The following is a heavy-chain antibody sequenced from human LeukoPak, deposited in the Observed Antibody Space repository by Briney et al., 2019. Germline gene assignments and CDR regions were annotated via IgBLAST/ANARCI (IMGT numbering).Heavy chain of an antibody. D-gene: IGHD6-19*01. Sequence: GGSLRLSCAASGFTFSNFAMHWVRQAPGKGLEWVAVISYNGGNKFYADSVKGRFTISRDNSQNMVYLQMNSLRAEDTAVCYCARESAYSSGWNFDYWGQGTLVTVSS. CDR2: ISYNGGNK. J-gene: IGHJ4*02. CDR3: ARESAYSSGWNFDY. CDR1: GFTFSNFA. V-gene: IGHV3-30*01.